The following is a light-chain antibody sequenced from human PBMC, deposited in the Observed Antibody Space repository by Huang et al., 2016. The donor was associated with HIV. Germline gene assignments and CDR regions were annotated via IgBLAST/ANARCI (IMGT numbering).Light chain of an antibody. CDR2: VGS. CDR3: MQALQNPFT. J-gene: IGKJ3*01. Sequence: DIVMTQSPLSLPVTPGEPASISCRSSQSLLHSNGYNYLHWYLQKPGQAPHLLIYVGSNRASGVPDRFSGSGSGTNFTLKISRVEADDVGVYYCMQALQNPFTFGPGTKVDIK. V-gene: IGKV2-28*01. CDR1: QSLLHSNGYNY.